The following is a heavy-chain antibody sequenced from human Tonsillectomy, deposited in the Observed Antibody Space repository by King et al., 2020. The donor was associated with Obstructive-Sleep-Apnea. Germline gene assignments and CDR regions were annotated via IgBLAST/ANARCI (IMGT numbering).Heavy chain of an antibody. V-gene: IGHV4-34*01. CDR2: INQRGST. J-gene: IGHJ4*02. CDR3: ARGPECGGDCSE. D-gene: IGHD2-21*02. CDR1: GGSFSGYY. Sequence: VQLQQWGAGLLKPSETLSLTCAVYGGSFSGYYWSWIRQPPGKGLEWMGEINQRGSTNYNPSLKIRVTISVDTSLNQFSLKLTSVTAADTAMYYCARGPECGGDCSEWGQGTLVTVSS.